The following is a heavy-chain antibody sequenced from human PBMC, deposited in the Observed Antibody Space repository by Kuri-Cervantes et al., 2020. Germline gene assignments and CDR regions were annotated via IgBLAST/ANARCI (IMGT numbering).Heavy chain of an antibody. CDR2: INHSGST. V-gene: IGHV4-34*01. D-gene: IGHD3-22*01. CDR1: GGSFSGYY. CDR3: ARGRRRSSSYYYYYYYMDV. J-gene: IGHJ6*03. Sequence: SETLSLTCAVYGGSFSGYYWNWVRQPPGKGLEWIGEINHSGSTNHNPSLKSRVTISVDTSKNQFSLKLSSVTAADTAVYYCARGRRRSSSYYYYYYYMDVWGKGTTVTVSS.